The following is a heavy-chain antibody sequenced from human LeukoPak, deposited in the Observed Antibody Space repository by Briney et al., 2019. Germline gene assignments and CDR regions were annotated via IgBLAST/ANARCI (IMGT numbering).Heavy chain of an antibody. CDR2: IYYNGRT. J-gene: IGHJ3*02. CDR1: GGTINSYY. CDR3: ARYHTGTGGACDI. D-gene: IGHD1-14*01. V-gene: IGHV4-59*01. Sequence: SETLSLTCTVSGGTINSYYWSWIRQPPGKGLEWIGYIYYNGRTNYYPSLKRRVTISVDTSKNQFSLKLTSVAAADTTVYYCARYHTGTGGACDILGQGTMVTVSS.